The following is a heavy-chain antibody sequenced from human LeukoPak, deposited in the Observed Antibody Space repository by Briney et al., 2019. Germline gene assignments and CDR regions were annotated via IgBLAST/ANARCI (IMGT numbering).Heavy chain of an antibody. Sequence: GGSLRLSCAASGFTFSSYAMSWVRQAPGKGLEWVAVISYDGSNKYYADSVKGRFTISRDNSKNTLYLQMNSLRAEDTAVYYCAREDYDSSGLDYWGQGTLVTVSS. J-gene: IGHJ4*02. CDR2: ISYDGSNK. V-gene: IGHV3-30*03. D-gene: IGHD3-22*01. CDR3: AREDYDSSGLDY. CDR1: GFTFSSYA.